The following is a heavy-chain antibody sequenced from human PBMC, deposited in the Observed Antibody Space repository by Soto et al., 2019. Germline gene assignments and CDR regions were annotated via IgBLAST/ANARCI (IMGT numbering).Heavy chain of an antibody. CDR3: ARDLWGYCGTDCYPLDV. J-gene: IGHJ6*02. D-gene: IGHD2-21*02. Sequence: SETLSLTCTVSGDSISSSYWSWIRQSPGKGLEWIGYIYYSGSTNYNASLKSRVTISVDTSKNQFSLKLSSVTAADTAVYYCARDLWGYCGTDCYPLDVWGQGTTVPVSS. CDR2: IYYSGST. V-gene: IGHV4-59*01. CDR1: GDSISSSY.